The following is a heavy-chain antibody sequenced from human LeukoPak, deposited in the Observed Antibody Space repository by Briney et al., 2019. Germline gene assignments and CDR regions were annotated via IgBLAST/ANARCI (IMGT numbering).Heavy chain of an antibody. D-gene: IGHD3-10*01. CDR2: IYYSGST. CDR1: GGSISSSSYY. V-gene: IGHV4-39*07. CDR3: ARDQRITITKGGFDP. J-gene: IGHJ5*02. Sequence: SETLSLTCTVSGGSISSSSYYWGWIRQPPGKGLEWIGSIYYSGSTYYNPSLKSRVTISVDTSKNQFSLKLSSVTAADTAVYYCARDQRITITKGGFDPWGQGTLVTVSS.